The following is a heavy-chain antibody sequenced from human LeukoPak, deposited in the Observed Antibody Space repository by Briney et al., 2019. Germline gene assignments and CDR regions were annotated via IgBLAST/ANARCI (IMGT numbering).Heavy chain of an antibody. CDR2: ISGSGGST. J-gene: IGHJ4*02. Sequence: GGSLRLSCAASGFTFSSYAMSWVRQAPGKGLEWVSAISGSGGSTYYADSVKGRFTISRDNSKNTLYLQMNSLRAEDTAVYYYAKLGDYYGSGLIDYWGQGTLVTVSS. CDR3: AKLGDYYGSGLIDY. CDR1: GFTFSSYA. D-gene: IGHD3-10*01. V-gene: IGHV3-23*01.